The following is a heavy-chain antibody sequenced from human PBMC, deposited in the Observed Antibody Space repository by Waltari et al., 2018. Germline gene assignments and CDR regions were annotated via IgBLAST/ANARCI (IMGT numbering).Heavy chain of an antibody. CDR2: IYHSGRT. Sequence: QVQLQESGPGLVKPSGTLSLTCAVSGGSISSSNWWSWVRQPPGKGLEWIGEIYHSGRTNDNPSLKSRVTISVDKSKNQFSLKLSSVTAADTAVYYCAKLGDILTGYWDIDYWGQGTLVTVSS. D-gene: IGHD3-9*01. CDR3: AKLGDILTGYWDIDY. J-gene: IGHJ4*02. V-gene: IGHV4-4*02. CDR1: GGSISSSNW.